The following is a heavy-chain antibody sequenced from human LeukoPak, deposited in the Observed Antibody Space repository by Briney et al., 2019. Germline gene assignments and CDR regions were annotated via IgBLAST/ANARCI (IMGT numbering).Heavy chain of an antibody. CDR2: IWYDGSNK. CDR1: GFTFSSYG. CDR3: ARDADTSEFFSWLDL. V-gene: IGHV3-33*01. D-gene: IGHD3-22*01. Sequence: GGSLRLSCAASGFTFSSYGMHWARQAPGKGLEWVAVIWYDGSNKYYADSVKGRFTISRDNSKNTLYLQMNSLRAEDTAVYYCARDADTSEFFSWLDLWGQGTLVTVSS. J-gene: IGHJ5*02.